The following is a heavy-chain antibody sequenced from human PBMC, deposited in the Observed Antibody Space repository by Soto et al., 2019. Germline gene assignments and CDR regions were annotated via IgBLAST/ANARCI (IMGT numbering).Heavy chain of an antibody. CDR2: IIPIFGTA. D-gene: IGHD3-3*01. CDR1: GGTFSSYA. V-gene: IGHV1-69*06. J-gene: IGHJ6*02. CDR3: ARDYTPYYDFWSGYSHYYYYGMDV. Sequence: QVQLVQSGAEVKKPGSSVKVSCKASGGTFSSYAISWVRQAPGQGLEWMGGIIPIFGTANYAQKFQGRVTITADKSTSTAYMEPSSLRSEDTAVYYCARDYTPYYDFWSGYSHYYYYGMDVWGQGTTVTVSS.